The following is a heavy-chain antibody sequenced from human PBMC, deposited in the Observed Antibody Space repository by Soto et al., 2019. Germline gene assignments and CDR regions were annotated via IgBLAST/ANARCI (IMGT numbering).Heavy chain of an antibody. CDR3: VRNTGWHTPMAH. CDR2: IYSGGTT. V-gene: IGHV3-66*01. D-gene: IGHD5-18*01. CDR1: GFTVSSNY. J-gene: IGHJ4*02. Sequence: PGGSLRLSCAASGFTVSSNYMSWVRQAPGKGLEWVSVIYSGGTTYYADSVKGRFTISRDNSRNTLYLQMNSLRAEDTAVYYCVRNTGWHTPMAHWGQGTLVTASS.